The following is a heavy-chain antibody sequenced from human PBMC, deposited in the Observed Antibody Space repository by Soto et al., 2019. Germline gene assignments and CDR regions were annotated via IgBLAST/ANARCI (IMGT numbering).Heavy chain of an antibody. CDR1: GGSISSGGYC. CDR3: ARDYDILTGYLDP. Sequence: SETLSLTCTVSGGSISSGGYCWSWIRQHPGKGLEWIGYIYYSGSTYYNPSLKSRVTISVDTSKNQFSLKLSSVTAADTAVYYCARDYDILTGYLDPWGQGTLVTVSS. CDR2: IYYSGST. V-gene: IGHV4-31*03. J-gene: IGHJ5*02. D-gene: IGHD3-9*01.